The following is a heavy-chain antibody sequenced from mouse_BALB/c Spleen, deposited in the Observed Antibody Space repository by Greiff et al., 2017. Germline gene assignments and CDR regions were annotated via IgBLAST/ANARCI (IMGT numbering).Heavy chain of an antibody. V-gene: IGHV14-3*02. CDR2: IDPANGNT. CDR1: GFNIKDTY. Sequence: EVKLQESGAELVKPGASVKLSCTASGFNIKDTYMHWVKQRPEQGLEWIGRIDPANGNTKYDPKFPGKATITADTSSNTAYLQLSSLTSEDTAVYYCASRDGNYDAMDYWGQGTSVTVSS. J-gene: IGHJ4*01. D-gene: IGHD2-1*01. CDR3: ASRDGNYDAMDY.